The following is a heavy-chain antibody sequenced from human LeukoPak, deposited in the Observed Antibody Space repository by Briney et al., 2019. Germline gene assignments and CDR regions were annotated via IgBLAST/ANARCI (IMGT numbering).Heavy chain of an antibody. D-gene: IGHD7-27*01. V-gene: IGHV4-4*07. CDR3: ATGDHSFDN. CDR1: GASLTIYY. J-gene: IGHJ4*02. Sequence: SETLSLTCSVSGASLTIYYWNWIRQPAGKGLEWIGRYASGTTTHNPSLKSQFTMSIDTSKNQISPKLTSVTAADTAVYYCATGDHSFDNWGQGILVTVTP. CDR2: YASGTT.